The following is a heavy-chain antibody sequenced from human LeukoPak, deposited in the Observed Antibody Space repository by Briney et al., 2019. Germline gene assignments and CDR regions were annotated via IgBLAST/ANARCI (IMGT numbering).Heavy chain of an antibody. J-gene: IGHJ4*02. Sequence: NPSETLSLTCTVSGGSISSSSYYWGWIRQPPGKGLEWIGSIYYSGSTYYNPSLKSRVTISVDTSKNQFSLKLSSVTAADTAVYYCARASGGWLRPTTVFDYWGQGTLVTVSS. V-gene: IGHV4-39*07. CDR2: IYYSGST. D-gene: IGHD5-12*01. CDR1: GGSISSSSYY. CDR3: ARASGGWLRPTTVFDY.